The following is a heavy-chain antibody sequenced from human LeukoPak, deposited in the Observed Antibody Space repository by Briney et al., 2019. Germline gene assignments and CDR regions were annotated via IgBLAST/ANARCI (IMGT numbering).Heavy chain of an antibody. CDR3: AKDQTYYYDSSGYYYVVNAFDI. CDR2: ISWNSGSI. J-gene: IGHJ3*02. D-gene: IGHD3-22*01. V-gene: IGHV3-9*01. Sequence: GGSLRLSCAASGFTFDDYAMHWVRQAPGKGLECVSGISWNSGSIGYADSVKGRFTISRDNAKNSLYLQMNSLRAEDTALYYCAKDQTYYYDSSGYYYVVNAFDIWGQGTMVTVSS. CDR1: GFTFDDYA.